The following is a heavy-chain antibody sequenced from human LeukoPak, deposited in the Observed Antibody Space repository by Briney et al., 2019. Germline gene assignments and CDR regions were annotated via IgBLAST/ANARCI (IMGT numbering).Heavy chain of an antibody. J-gene: IGHJ4*02. Sequence: SETLSLTCTVSGGSISSSSYYWGWIRQPPGKGLEWIGSIYYSGSTYYNPSLKSRVTISVDTSKNQFSLKLSSVTAADTAVYYCARDPLAMVRGVIRWGQGTLVTVSS. V-gene: IGHV4-39*02. D-gene: IGHD3-10*01. CDR3: ARDPLAMVRGVIR. CDR1: GGSISSSSYY. CDR2: IYYSGST.